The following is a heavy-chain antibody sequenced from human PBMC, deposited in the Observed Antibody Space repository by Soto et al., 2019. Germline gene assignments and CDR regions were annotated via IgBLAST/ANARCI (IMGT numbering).Heavy chain of an antibody. D-gene: IGHD6-13*01. Sequence: GASVKVSCKASGFTFTSSAVQWVRQARGQRLEWIGWIVVGSGNTNYAQKFQERVTMTTDTSTSTAHMELRSLRSDDTAVYYCAGGAAAGHYYYYYGMDVWGQGTTVTVSS. CDR2: IVVGSGNT. V-gene: IGHV1-58*01. CDR1: GFTFTSSA. J-gene: IGHJ6*02. CDR3: AGGAAAGHYYYYYGMDV.